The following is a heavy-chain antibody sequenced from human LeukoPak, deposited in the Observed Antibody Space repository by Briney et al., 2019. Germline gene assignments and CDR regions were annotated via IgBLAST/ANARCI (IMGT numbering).Heavy chain of an antibody. CDR2: IKSIVDGGTI. Sequence: PGGSLRLSCAGSGFTFSNGWMNWVHQAPGKGLEWVGRIKSIVDGGTIDYAAPVKGRFTISRDDSKNTVYLQMNGLKTEDTAVYYCTTGGYYFDYWGQGTLVTVSS. V-gene: IGHV3-15*01. CDR1: GFTFSNGW. J-gene: IGHJ4*02. CDR3: TTGGYYFDY.